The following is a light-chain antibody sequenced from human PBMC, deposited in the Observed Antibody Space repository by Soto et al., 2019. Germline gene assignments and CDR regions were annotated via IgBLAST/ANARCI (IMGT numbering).Light chain of an antibody. CDR2: DAS. Sequence: DIQMTQSPSSLSASVGDRVTITCRASQSISSYLAWYQQKPGKVPKLLIYDASTLQSGAPSRFSGGGSGTDFTLTINSLQPEDVATYYCQKYDSAPLTFGGGTKVEIK. J-gene: IGKJ4*01. CDR3: QKYDSAPLT. V-gene: IGKV1-27*01. CDR1: QSISSY.